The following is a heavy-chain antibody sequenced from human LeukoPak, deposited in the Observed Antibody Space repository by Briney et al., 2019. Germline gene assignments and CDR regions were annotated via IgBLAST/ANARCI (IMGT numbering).Heavy chain of an antibody. CDR3: AGTYSFDY. D-gene: IGHD5-12*01. V-gene: IGHV4-59*08. J-gene: IGHJ4*02. CDR1: GGSISSYY. CDR2: IYYSGST. Sequence: SSETLSLTCTVSGGSISSYYWSWIRQPPGKGLEWIGYIYYSGSTNYDPSLKSRVTISVDTSKNQFSLKLSSVTAADTAVYYCAGTYSFDYWGQGTLVTVSS.